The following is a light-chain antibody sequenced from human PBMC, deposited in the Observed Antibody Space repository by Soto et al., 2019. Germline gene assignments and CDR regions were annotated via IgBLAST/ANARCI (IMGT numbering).Light chain of an antibody. CDR3: QQYSSSSGYT. CDR2: GTS. Sequence: DIVLTQSPGTLSLSPGERATLSCRASQSIATQFFTWYQQRPGQAPRVLLYGTSTRDTGIPERFSGSGSRTDFTLTISRLQPEDFVVYYCQQYSSSSGYTFGQGTQLEIK. J-gene: IGKJ2*01. CDR1: QSIATQF. V-gene: IGKV3-20*01.